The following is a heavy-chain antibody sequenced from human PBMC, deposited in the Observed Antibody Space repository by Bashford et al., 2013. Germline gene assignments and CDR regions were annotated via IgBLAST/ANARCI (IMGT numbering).Heavy chain of an antibody. CDR1: GGAISGYY. J-gene: IGHJ4*02. CDR2: PRKVGAP. Sequence: SETLSLTCTVSGGAISGYYWSWIRQPAGEGTGVDWAYPRKVGAPTTTPSLKSRVTMSVDTSKIQFSPELDLCDRPRTPAVYYCAKDCVGGDCSFESWGPGTLVTVSS. D-gene: IGHD2-21*02. V-gene: IGHV4-4*07. CDR3: AKDCVGGDCSFES.